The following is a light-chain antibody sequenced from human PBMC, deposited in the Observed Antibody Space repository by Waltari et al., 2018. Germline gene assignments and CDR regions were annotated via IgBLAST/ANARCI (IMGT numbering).Light chain of an antibody. CDR1: SLRTSY. CDR2: GKD. J-gene: IGLJ3*02. CDR3: SSRNGRANQVV. V-gene: IGLV3-19*01. Sequence: SSELTQDPAVSVALGQTGRITCQGDSLRTSYASWYQLKPGQAPVLVIYGKDKRPSGIPDRISGYSSGATSSLTITGAQAEDEADYYCSSRNGRANQVVFAGGTKVTVL.